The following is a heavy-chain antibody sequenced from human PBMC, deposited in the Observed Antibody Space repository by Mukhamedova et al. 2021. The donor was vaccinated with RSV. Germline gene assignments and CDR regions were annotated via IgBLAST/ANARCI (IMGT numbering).Heavy chain of an antibody. CDR2: IRRDAGNQ. D-gene: IGHD6-13*01. J-gene: IGHJ4*02. Sequence: SNHGMHWVRQAPGKGLEWVAVIRRDAGNQYYGDSVKGRFTISRDNSKNTLFLQMNSLTVEDTAMYFCARDQGSWGSKFDLWGQGT. CDR1: SNHG. CDR3: ARDQGSWGSKFDL. V-gene: IGHV3-33*01.